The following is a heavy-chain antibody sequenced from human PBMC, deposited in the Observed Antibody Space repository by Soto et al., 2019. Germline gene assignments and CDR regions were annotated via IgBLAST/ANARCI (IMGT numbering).Heavy chain of an antibody. Sequence: GGSLILSCAASGFTFSSYAMSWVRQAPGKGLEWVSAISGSGGSTYYADSVKGRFTISRDNSKNTLYLQMNSLRAEDTAVYYCAKGNALGYCSGGSCYADYWGQGTLVTVSS. J-gene: IGHJ4*02. V-gene: IGHV3-23*01. CDR3: AKGNALGYCSGGSCYADY. CDR1: GFTFSSYA. CDR2: ISGSGGST. D-gene: IGHD2-15*01.